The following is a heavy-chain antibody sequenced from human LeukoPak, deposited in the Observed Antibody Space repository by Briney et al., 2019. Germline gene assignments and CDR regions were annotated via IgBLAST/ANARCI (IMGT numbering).Heavy chain of an antibody. J-gene: IGHJ4*02. CDR3: ARGILTGYYIARYYFDY. V-gene: IGHV4-34*01. D-gene: IGHD3-9*01. CDR2: INHSGST. Sequence: SETLSLTCAVYGGSFSGYYWSWIRQPPGKGLEWIGEINHSGSTNYNPSLKSRVTISVDTSKNQFSLKPSSVTAADTAVYYCARGILTGYYIARYYFDYWGQGTLVTVSS. CDR1: GGSFSGYY.